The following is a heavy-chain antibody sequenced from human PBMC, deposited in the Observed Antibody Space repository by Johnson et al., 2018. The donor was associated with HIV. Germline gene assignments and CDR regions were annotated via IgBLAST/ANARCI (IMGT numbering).Heavy chain of an antibody. J-gene: IGHJ3*02. D-gene: IGHD1-26*01. V-gene: IGHV3-30*04. CDR1: GFSLSSYA. CDR2: ISYDGSNK. Sequence: QVQLVESGGGVVQPGRSLRLSCAASGFSLSSYAMHWVRQAPGKGLEWVAIISYDGSNKYYADSVKGRFTISRDNSKNTLYLQMNTLRAEDTALYYCASEAKHHVGANRVSSFDIWGQGTMVTVSA. CDR3: ASEAKHHVGANRVSSFDI.